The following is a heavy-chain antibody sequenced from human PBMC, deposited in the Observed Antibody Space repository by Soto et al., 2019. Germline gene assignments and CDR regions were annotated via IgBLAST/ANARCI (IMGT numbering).Heavy chain of an antibody. CDR1: GGSISSGGYY. Sequence: QVQLQESGPGLVKPSPTLSLTCTVSGGSISSGGYYWSWIRQHPGKGLEWIGYIYYSGSTYYNPSLKSRVTISVDTSKNQFSLKLSSVTAADTAVYYCNRYGDYPLGAFDIWGQGTMVTVSS. J-gene: IGHJ3*02. V-gene: IGHV4-31*03. D-gene: IGHD4-17*01. CDR2: IYYSGST. CDR3: NRYGDYPLGAFDI.